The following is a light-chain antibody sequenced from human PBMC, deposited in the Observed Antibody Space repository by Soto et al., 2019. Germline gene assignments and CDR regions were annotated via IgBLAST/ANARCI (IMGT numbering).Light chain of an antibody. V-gene: IGKV1-12*01. Sequence: DIQMTQFPSSVSASIGDRVTITCRASQGISRALAWFQQQPGKAPKLLIYFASTLQTGVPSRFSGSGSGTDFTLTISSLQPEDFATYYCQQANSFPPTFGQGTRLEIK. CDR2: FAS. J-gene: IGKJ5*01. CDR1: QGISRA. CDR3: QQANSFPPT.